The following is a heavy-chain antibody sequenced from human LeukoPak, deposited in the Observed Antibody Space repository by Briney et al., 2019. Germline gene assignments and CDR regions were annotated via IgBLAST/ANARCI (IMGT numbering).Heavy chain of an antibody. CDR1: GFTFNNYW. V-gene: IGHV3-7*01. CDR2: IKDDGSEK. J-gene: IGHJ4*02. CDR3: ARVARPYYFDS. Sequence: GGSLRLSCAASGFTFNNYWMNWVRQTPGKGLEWVANIKDDGSEKYYLDSVKGRFTISRDNAKNSLYLQMNGLRAEDTAVYYCARVARPYYFDSWGQGTLVTVSS.